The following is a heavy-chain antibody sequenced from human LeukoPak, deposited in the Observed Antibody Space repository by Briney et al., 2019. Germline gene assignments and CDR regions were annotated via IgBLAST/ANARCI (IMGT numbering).Heavy chain of an antibody. V-gene: IGHV3-23*01. CDR3: AKDQRMTTVTTLDC. Sequence: PGGSLRLSCAASGFTFSSYALSWVRQAPGKGLEWVSGISGSGSSTYYADSVKGRFTISRDNSKNTLYLQMNSLRAEDTAVYYCAKDQRMTTVTTLDCWGQGTLVTVSS. CDR2: ISGSGSST. J-gene: IGHJ4*02. D-gene: IGHD4-17*01. CDR1: GFTFSSYA.